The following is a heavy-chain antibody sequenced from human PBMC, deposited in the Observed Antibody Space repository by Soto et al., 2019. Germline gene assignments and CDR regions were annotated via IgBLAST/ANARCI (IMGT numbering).Heavy chain of an antibody. CDR1: GYFFTDYY. CDR3: AKDDGQSRDIFDI. CDR2: INPNSGGT. J-gene: IGHJ3*02. V-gene: IGHV1-2*02. Sequence: VKVSCKASGYFFTDYYIHWVRQAPGQGLEWMGWINPNSGGTTFAEKFEARVTLARDTSISTVYMELSRLRSDDTAVYYCAKDDGQSRDIFDISGQGTMVTVS. D-gene: IGHD2-15*01.